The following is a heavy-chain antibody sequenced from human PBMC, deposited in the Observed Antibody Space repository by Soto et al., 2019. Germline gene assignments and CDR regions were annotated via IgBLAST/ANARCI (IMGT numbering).Heavy chain of an antibody. CDR2: ISGSGIST. CDR3: AKVIRGGSGSYYFDY. Sequence: PGGSLRLSCAASGFPFSSYAMSWVRQAPGKGLEWVSAISGSGISTYYADSVKDRFTISRDNSKNTLYLQMNSLRAEDTAVYYCAKVIRGGSGSYYFDYWGQGTLVTVS. J-gene: IGHJ4*02. V-gene: IGHV3-23*01. CDR1: GFPFSSYA. D-gene: IGHD3-10*01.